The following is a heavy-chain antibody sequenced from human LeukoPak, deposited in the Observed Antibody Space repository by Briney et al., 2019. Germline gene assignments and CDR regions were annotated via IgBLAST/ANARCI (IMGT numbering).Heavy chain of an antibody. J-gene: IGHJ4*02. CDR1: GFTFSNYW. CDR2: IKTDGSEK. D-gene: IGHD3-22*01. Sequence: GGSLRLSCEGSGFTFSNYWMGWVSQAPGKGLQWVANIKTDGSEKYYVDSVKGRFTISRDNAKNSLYLQMNSLRAEDTALYHCARVNDYYDSSGYRSYYFDYWGQGTLVTVSS. CDR3: ARVNDYYDSSGYRSYYFDY. V-gene: IGHV3-7*03.